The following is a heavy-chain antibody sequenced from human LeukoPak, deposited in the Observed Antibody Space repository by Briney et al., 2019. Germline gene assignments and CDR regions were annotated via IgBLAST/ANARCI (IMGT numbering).Heavy chain of an antibody. J-gene: IGHJ6*02. V-gene: IGHV1-18*01. CDR3: ARWILDYYYYGMDV. D-gene: IGHD2-2*03. Sequence: GASVKVSCKASGYTFTSYGISWVRQAPGQGLEWMGWISAYNGNTNYAQKLQGRVTMTTDTSTSTAYMELRSLRSDDTAVYYCARWILDYYYYGMDVWGQGTTVTVSS. CDR2: ISAYNGNT. CDR1: GYTFTSYG.